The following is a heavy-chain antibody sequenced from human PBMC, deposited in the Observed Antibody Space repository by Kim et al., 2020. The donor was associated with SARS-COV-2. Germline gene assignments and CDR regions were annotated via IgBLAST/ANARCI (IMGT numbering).Heavy chain of an antibody. V-gene: IGHV4-34*01. J-gene: IGHJ4*02. D-gene: IGHD2-2*01. CDR1: GGSFSGYY. Sequence: SETLSLTCAVHGGSFSGYYWSWIRQPPGKGLEWIGEINHSGSTNYNPSLKSRVTISVDTSKNQFSLKLSSVTAADTAVYYCARCYARLPDYWGQGTLVTVSS. CDR3: ARCYARLPDY. CDR2: INHSGST.